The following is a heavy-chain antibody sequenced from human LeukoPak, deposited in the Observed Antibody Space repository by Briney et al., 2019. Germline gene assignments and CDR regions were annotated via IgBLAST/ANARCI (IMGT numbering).Heavy chain of an antibody. V-gene: IGHV3-7*01. CDR1: GFTFSDYW. D-gene: IGHD6-13*01. J-gene: IGHJ4*02. CDR2: IKYDGDEE. CDR3: KSGGAAPGSFDN. Sequence: GGSLRLSCAASGFTFSDYWMSWMRQAPGKGLEWVANIKYDGDEEYYVDSVKGRFTISRDKAKNSLYLQLNSLRVEDTAVYYCKSGGAAPGSFDNWGQGTLVTVSS.